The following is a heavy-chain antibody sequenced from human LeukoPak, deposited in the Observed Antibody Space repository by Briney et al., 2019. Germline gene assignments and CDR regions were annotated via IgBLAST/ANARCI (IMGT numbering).Heavy chain of an antibody. CDR1: GFTFSSYG. Sequence: PGGSLRLSCAASGFTFSSYGMHWVRQAPGKGLEWVAFIRYDGSNKYYADSVKGRFTISRDNSKNTLYLQMNSLRAEDTAVYYCAKDQGAYYYGSGTLGGCDYWGQGTLVTVSS. CDR3: AKDQGAYYYGSGTLGGCDY. V-gene: IGHV3-30*02. CDR2: IRYDGSNK. J-gene: IGHJ4*02. D-gene: IGHD3-10*01.